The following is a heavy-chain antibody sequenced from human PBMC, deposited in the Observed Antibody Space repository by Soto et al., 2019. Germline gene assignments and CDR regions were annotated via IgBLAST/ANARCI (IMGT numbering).Heavy chain of an antibody. CDR2: IIPILGIA. J-gene: IGHJ4*02. CDR3: ASGNMFRGAEYHRY. CDR1: GDTFSSYT. V-gene: IGHV1-69*02. D-gene: IGHD3-10*01. Sequence: QVKLVQSGAEVKKPGSSVKVSCKASGDTFSSYTISWVRQAPGQGLEWMGRIIPILGIANYTQKFQGRVTITAHKSTSTAYMDLSSLRSEDTAVYYCASGNMFRGAEYHRYWGQGTLVTVSS.